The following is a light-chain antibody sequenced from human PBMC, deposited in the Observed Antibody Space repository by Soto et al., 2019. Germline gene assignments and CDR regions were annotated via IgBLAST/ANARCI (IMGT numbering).Light chain of an antibody. V-gene: IGLV4-69*01. Sequence: QLVLTQSPSASASLGASVKLTCTLSSGHSNYAIAWHQQQPEKGPRYLMKLNNDGSHSKGDGIPDRFSGSSSGAERYLTISSLQSEHESDYYCQTWDTGISVVFGGGTKVTVL. J-gene: IGLJ2*01. CDR1: SGHSNYA. CDR3: QTWDTGISVV. CDR2: LNNDGSH.